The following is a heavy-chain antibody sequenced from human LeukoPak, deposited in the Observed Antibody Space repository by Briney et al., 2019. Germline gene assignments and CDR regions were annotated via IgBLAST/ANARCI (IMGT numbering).Heavy chain of an antibody. CDR3: ARASYTGFDLHFDQ. Sequence: PGGSLRLSCSASGFTFNRREMACVRQAPGKGLEWVSYLSYNAKTVLHADSVKGRFTISRDNAKNSLYLQMDSLRVEDTAFYFCARASYTGFDLHFDQWGQGTLVTVSS. J-gene: IGHJ4*02. D-gene: IGHD5-12*01. CDR2: LSYNAKTV. CDR1: GFTFNRRE. V-gene: IGHV3-48*03.